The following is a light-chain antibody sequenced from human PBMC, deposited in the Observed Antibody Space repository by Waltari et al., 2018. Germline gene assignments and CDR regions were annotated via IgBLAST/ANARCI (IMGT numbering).Light chain of an antibody. CDR2: GAS. CDR3: LQDYDYPRT. Sequence: AIQVTQSPSSLSASVGDRVTMTCRASQFIRSDLGWNQHKPGKAPKILIYGASTLHNAETPPFSSNGSGTDFTHTISSLEPEDFATYYCLQDYDYPRTFGQGTKVEIK. V-gene: IGKV1-6*01. J-gene: IGKJ1*01. CDR1: QFIRSD.